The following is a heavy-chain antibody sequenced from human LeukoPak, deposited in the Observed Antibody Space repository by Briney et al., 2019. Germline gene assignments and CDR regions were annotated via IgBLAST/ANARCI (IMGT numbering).Heavy chain of an antibody. V-gene: IGHV5-51*01. J-gene: IGHJ4*02. CDR3: ARQGTLSYWIDY. CDR2: IYPGDSDT. D-gene: IGHD2-21*01. CDR1: GYSFSTYW. Sequence: GESLKISCKGSGYSFSTYWIGWVRQMPGKGLEWMGIIYPGDSDTTYSPSFEGQVTISADKSISTAYLQWSSLKASDTAMYYCARQGTLSYWIDYWGQGTLVTVSS.